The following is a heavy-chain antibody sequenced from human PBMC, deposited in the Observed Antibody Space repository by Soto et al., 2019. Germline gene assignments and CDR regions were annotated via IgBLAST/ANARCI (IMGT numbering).Heavy chain of an antibody. Sequence: QVQLVASGGGVVQPGRSLRVSCAASGFTFSSYGMHWVRQAPGTGLEWVAVISYDGSNKYYADSVKSRCTIARDNSKNTLYLQMNSLRAEDTAVYYCAKDLQIDDGDYDYYGMDVWGQGTTVTVSS. D-gene: IGHD4-17*01. CDR2: ISYDGSNK. J-gene: IGHJ6*02. CDR1: GFTFSSYG. V-gene: IGHV3-30*18. CDR3: AKDLQIDDGDYDYYGMDV.